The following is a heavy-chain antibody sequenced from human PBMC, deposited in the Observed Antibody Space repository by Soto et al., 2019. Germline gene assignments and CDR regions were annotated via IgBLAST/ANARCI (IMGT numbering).Heavy chain of an antibody. D-gene: IGHD3-16*01. Sequence: QVQLQESGPGLVKASETLSLTCTVSGASINTYYWSWIRQPPGKGLEWIGYIFRIGTTYYNPSLKSRVTISLDTSKNQSSLNLAAVTAADTAVYYCARGAGGDGYKGWGQGALVTVSS. CDR1: GASINTYY. V-gene: IGHV4-59*01. CDR3: ARGAGGDGYKG. CDR2: IFRIGTT. J-gene: IGHJ4*02.